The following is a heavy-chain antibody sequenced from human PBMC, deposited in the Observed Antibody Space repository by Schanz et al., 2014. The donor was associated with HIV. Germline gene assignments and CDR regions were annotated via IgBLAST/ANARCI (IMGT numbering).Heavy chain of an antibody. V-gene: IGHV3-30*03. Sequence: QVQLVESGGGVVQPGRSLRLSCAASGFTFSTYGMHWVRQGPGKGLEWVAFISYDGSNKYYADSVKGRFSISRDNAKNSLSLQMNSLRAEDTAVYYCARGGIWEWDQPDFDYWGQGTLVTVSS. CDR1: GFTFSTYG. CDR3: ARGGIWEWDQPDFDY. CDR2: ISYDGSNK. D-gene: IGHD2-15*01. J-gene: IGHJ4*02.